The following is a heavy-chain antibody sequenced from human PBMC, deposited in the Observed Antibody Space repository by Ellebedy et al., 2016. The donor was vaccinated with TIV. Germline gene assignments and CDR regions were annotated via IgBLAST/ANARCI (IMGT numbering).Heavy chain of an antibody. CDR3: AKGESYYYGSGSYYNFDY. CDR1: GFTFSSYG. CDR2: ISYDGSNK. J-gene: IGHJ4*02. Sequence: GESLKISCAASGFTFSSYGMHWVRQAPGKGLEWVAVISYDGSNKYYADSVKGRFTISRDNSKNTLYLQMNSLRAEDTAVYYCAKGESYYYGSGSYYNFDYWGQGTLVTVSS. V-gene: IGHV3-30*18. D-gene: IGHD3-10*01.